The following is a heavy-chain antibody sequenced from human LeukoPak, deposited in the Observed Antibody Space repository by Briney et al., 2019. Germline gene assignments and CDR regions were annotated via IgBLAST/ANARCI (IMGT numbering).Heavy chain of an antibody. J-gene: IGHJ4*02. CDR2: ISGSGVST. Sequence: PGGSLRLSCAASGLTFSTYAMSSVRQAPGKGLEWVSAISGSGVSTYYADSVKGRFIISRDNSKNTLFLQMNSLRAEDTAVYYCVKDAGYSLDYFDYWGQGVLVTVSS. D-gene: IGHD1-26*01. CDR3: VKDAGYSLDYFDY. V-gene: IGHV3-23*01. CDR1: GLTFSTYA.